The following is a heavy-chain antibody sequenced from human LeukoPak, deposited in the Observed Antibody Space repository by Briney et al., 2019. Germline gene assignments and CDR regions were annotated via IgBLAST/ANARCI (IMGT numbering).Heavy chain of an antibody. V-gene: IGHV3-21*01. Sequence: GGSLRLSCAPSRFTFSSYNMNWGRQAPGKGLEWVSSISRSSSYIYYADSVKGRFTISRDNAKNSLYLQMNSLRAEETAVYYCARDPQPYDYYDRTGYRPWGEVSAYHWGQGTLVTVSS. CDR3: ARDPQPYDYYDRTGYRPWGEVSAYH. J-gene: IGHJ1*01. CDR1: RFTFSSYN. D-gene: IGHD3-22*01. CDR2: ISRSSSYI.